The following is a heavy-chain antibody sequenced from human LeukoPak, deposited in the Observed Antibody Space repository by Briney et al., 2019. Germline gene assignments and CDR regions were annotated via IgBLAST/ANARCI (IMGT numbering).Heavy chain of an antibody. CDR1: GYTFTSYG. V-gene: IGHV1-18*01. CDR3: ASGAYSSGWYAESVLYFDY. J-gene: IGHJ4*02. D-gene: IGHD6-19*01. Sequence: ASVKVSCKASGYTFTSYGISWVRQAPGQGLEWMGWISACNGNTNYAQKLQGRVTMTTDTSTSTAYMELRSLRSDDTAVYYCASGAYSSGWYAESVLYFDYWGQGTLVTVSS. CDR2: ISACNGNT.